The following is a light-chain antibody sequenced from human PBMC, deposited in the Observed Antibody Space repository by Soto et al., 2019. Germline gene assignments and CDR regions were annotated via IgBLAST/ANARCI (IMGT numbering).Light chain of an antibody. Sequence: DIQMTQSPTSLSASVGDRVTITCRASQGIRNYVAWYQQIPGKAPKLLIYAASTLQSGVPSRFSDSGSGTGFTLTINGLQPEDVATYSCQKYSSVPVFGPGTKVEIK. J-gene: IGKJ3*01. CDR3: QKYSSVPV. CDR2: AAS. V-gene: IGKV1-27*01. CDR1: QGIRNY.